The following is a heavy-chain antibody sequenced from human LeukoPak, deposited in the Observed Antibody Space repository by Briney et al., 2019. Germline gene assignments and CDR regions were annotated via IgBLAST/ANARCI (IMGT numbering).Heavy chain of an antibody. V-gene: IGHV4-34*01. CDR3: ASAALGGWFAP. Sequence: SETLSLTCAVYGGSFSGYFWSWVRQPPGKGLEWIGEVNHSGNSNYNPSLKSRVTISLDTSKNQFSLNLTSVTAADTAFYYCASAALGGWFAPWGQGTLVTVSS. CDR2: VNHSGNS. CDR1: GGSFSGYF. J-gene: IGHJ5*02.